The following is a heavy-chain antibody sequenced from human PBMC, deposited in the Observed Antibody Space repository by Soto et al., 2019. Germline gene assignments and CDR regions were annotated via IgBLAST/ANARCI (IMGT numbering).Heavy chain of an antibody. J-gene: IGHJ4*02. CDR3: AREERYCSGGSCYFLPRIDY. CDR1: GGNFSSYA. V-gene: IGHV1-69*12. Sequence: QVQLVQSGAEVKKPGSSVKVSCKASGGNFSSYAISWVRQAPGQGLVWMGVIIPIFGTANYAQKFQGRVTITADESTSTAYMDLRSLRSEGTAVYYCAREERYCSGGSCYFLPRIDYWGQGTLVTVSS. D-gene: IGHD2-15*01. CDR2: IIPIFGTA.